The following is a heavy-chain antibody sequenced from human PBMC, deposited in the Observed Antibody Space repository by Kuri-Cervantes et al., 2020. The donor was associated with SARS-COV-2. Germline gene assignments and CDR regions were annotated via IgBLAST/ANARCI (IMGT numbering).Heavy chain of an antibody. D-gene: IGHD2-15*01. J-gene: IGHJ6*02. V-gene: IGHV3-33*08. Sequence: LSLTCAASGFTFSSYGMHWVRQAPGKGLEWVAVIWYDGSNKYYADSVKGQFTISRDNSKNTLYLQMNSLRAEDTAVYYCARSSGQIFYYYGMDVWGQGTTVTVSS. CDR3: ARSSGQIFYYYGMDV. CDR1: GFTFSSYG. CDR2: IWYDGSNK.